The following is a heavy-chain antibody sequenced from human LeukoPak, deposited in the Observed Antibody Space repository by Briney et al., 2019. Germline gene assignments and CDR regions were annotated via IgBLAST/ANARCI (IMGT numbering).Heavy chain of an antibody. V-gene: IGHV4-4*07. J-gene: IGHJ3*02. CDR2: IYTSGST. D-gene: IGHD6-13*01. Sequence: TSETLSLTCTVSGGSISSYYWSWIRQPAGKGLEWIGRIYTSGSTNYNPSLKSRVTMSVDTSKNQFSLKLSSVTAADTAVYYCARRLIAAAGNGAFDIWGQGTMVTVSS. CDR1: GGSISSYY. CDR3: ARRLIAAAGNGAFDI.